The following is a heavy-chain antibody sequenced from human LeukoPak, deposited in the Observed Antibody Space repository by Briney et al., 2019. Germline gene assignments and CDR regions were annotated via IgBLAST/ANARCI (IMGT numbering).Heavy chain of an antibody. CDR1: GFTFDDYA. Sequence: GRSLRLSCAASGFTFDDYAMRWVRQAPGKGLEWVSGISWNSGSIGYADSVKGRFTISRDNAKNSLYLQMNSLRAEDTALYYCAKDIGYSSSSGVDYWGQGTLVTVSS. V-gene: IGHV3-9*01. CDR2: ISWNSGSI. J-gene: IGHJ4*02. CDR3: AKDIGYSSSSGVDY. D-gene: IGHD6-6*01.